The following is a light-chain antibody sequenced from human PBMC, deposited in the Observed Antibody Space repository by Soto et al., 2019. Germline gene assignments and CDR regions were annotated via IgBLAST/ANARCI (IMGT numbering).Light chain of an antibody. CDR1: SNDVGAFNY. CDR3: SSYTTSNTWV. J-gene: IGLJ3*02. Sequence: QSALTQPASVSGSPGQSITISCTGSSNDVGAFNYVSWYRQPPGEAPKVLIRGVSYRPSGVSIRFSASKSANTASLTISGLQAEDEAVYYCSSYTTSNTWVFGGGTQLTVL. V-gene: IGLV2-14*01. CDR2: GVS.